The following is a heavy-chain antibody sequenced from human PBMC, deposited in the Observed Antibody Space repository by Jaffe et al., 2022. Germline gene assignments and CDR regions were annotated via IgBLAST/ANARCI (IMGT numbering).Heavy chain of an antibody. Sequence: QVQLQESGPGLVKPSETLSLTCAVSGYSISSGYYWGWIRQPPGKGLEWIGSIYHSGSTYYNPSLKSRVTISVDTSKNQFSLKLSSVTAADTAVYYCARVPNCSGGSCYSNWFDPWGQGTLVTVSS. D-gene: IGHD2-15*01. CDR3: ARVPNCSGGSCYSNWFDP. CDR2: IYHSGST. V-gene: IGHV4-38-2*01. J-gene: IGHJ5*02. CDR1: GYSISSGYY.